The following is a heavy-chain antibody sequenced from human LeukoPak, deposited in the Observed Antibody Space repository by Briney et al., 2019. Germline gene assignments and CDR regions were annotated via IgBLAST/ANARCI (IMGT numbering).Heavy chain of an antibody. CDR2: IIPILGIA. V-gene: IGHV1-69*04. CDR1: GGTFSSYA. Sequence: ASVKASCKASGGTFSSYAISWVRQAPGQGLEWMGRIIPILGIANYAQKFQGRVTITADKSTSTAYMELSSLRSEDTAVYYCARDLCGGDCYSPLYWGQGTLVTVSS. J-gene: IGHJ4*02. CDR3: ARDLCGGDCYSPLY. D-gene: IGHD2-21*02.